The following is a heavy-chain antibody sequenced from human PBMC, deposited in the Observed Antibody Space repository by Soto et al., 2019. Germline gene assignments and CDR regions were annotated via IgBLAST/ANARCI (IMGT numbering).Heavy chain of an antibody. CDR1: GFSFSSYA. V-gene: IGHV3-23*01. Sequence: LRLSCAASGFSFSSYAMTWVRQAPGRGLEWVSAISGSGSPTYYADSVKGRFTISRDNSKNTLYPQMNSLRADDTAVYYCARDMSGGTYNYYYGMDVWGQGTTVTVSS. CDR3: ARDMSGGTYNYYYGMDV. CDR2: ISGSGSPT. D-gene: IGHD1-26*01. J-gene: IGHJ6*02.